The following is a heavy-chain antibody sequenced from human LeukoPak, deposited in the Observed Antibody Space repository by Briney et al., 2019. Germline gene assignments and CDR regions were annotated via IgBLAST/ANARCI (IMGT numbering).Heavy chain of an antibody. Sequence: GGPLRLPCSASGFTFSSYAMHWVRQAPGKGLEYVSAISSKGGSTYYADSVKGRFTISRDNSKNTLYLQMSSLRAEDTAVHYCVKGGYGDLYYFDYWGQGTLVTVSS. CDR3: VKGGYGDLYYFDY. J-gene: IGHJ4*02. V-gene: IGHV3-64D*06. CDR1: GFTFSSYA. CDR2: ISSKGGST. D-gene: IGHD4-17*01.